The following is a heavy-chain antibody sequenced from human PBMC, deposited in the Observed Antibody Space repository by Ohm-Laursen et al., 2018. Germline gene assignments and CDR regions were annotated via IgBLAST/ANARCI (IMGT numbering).Heavy chain of an antibody. CDR1: GYTFTSYD. Sequence: ASVKVSCKASGYTFTSYDINWVRQATGQGLEWMGWMNPNSGNAGYAQKFQGRVTMTRDTSISTAYMELGSLRSEDTAVYYCARRVPAAKQGWFDPWGQGTLVTVSS. CDR2: MNPNSGNA. CDR3: ARRVPAAKQGWFDP. J-gene: IGHJ5*02. D-gene: IGHD6-25*01. V-gene: IGHV1-8*01.